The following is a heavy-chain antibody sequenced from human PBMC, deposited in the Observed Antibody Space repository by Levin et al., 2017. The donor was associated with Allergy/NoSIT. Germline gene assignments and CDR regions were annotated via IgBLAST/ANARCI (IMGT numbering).Heavy chain of an antibody. Sequence: GESLKISCAASGFTFSTFTMNWVRQAPGKGLEWVSSISTGSSFIYYADSVKGRFTISRDNAKNSLYLQMNSLRAEDTAVYYCAREIPDILTGSFYYYGMDVWGQGTTVTVPS. D-gene: IGHD3-9*01. CDR2: ISTGSSFI. V-gene: IGHV3-21*01. J-gene: IGHJ6*02. CDR1: GFTFSTFT. CDR3: AREIPDILTGSFYYYGMDV.